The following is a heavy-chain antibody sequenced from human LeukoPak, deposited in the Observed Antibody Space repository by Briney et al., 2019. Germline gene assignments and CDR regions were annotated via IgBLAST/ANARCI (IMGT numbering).Heavy chain of an antibody. Sequence: GGSLRLSCAASGFTFSDYHMNWIRQAPGKGLEWISYISPGGGNIYLADSVKARFTLSRDNAKNSLYLQMNSLTAEDTAVYYCASGRDIAVAGPGGYFDYWGQGTLVTVSS. V-gene: IGHV3-11*01. J-gene: IGHJ4*02. CDR1: GFTFSDYH. D-gene: IGHD6-19*01. CDR3: ASGRDIAVAGPGGYFDY. CDR2: ISPGGGNI.